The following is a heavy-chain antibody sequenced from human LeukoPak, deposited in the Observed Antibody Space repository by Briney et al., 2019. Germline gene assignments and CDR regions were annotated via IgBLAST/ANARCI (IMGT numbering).Heavy chain of an antibody. V-gene: IGHV3-53*01. CDR1: GFTVSSNY. J-gene: IGHJ4*02. D-gene: IGHD3-10*01. Sequence: PGGSLRLSCAASGFTVSSNYMGWVRQAPGKGLEWVSVIYSGGSTYYADSVKGRFTISRDNSKNTLYLQMNSLRAEDTAVYYCASRRPGSYPEFDYWGQGTLVTVSS. CDR2: IYSGGST. CDR3: ASRRPGSYPEFDY.